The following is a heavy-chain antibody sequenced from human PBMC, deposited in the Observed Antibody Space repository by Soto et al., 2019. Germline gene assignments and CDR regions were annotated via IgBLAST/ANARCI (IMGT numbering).Heavy chain of an antibody. CDR3: ARRGWGSSSFFDY. CDR1: GASITSLYYY. CDR2: SYHSGST. D-gene: IGHD6-6*01. V-gene: IGHV4-39*01. Sequence: PSETLSLTCTVSGASITSLYYYWGWIRQPPGKGLEWIGSSYHSGSTYYAPSLMSRVAMSVDTSKNRFSLKLNSVTAADTAVYYCARRGWGSSSFFDYWGQGTLVTVSS. J-gene: IGHJ4*02.